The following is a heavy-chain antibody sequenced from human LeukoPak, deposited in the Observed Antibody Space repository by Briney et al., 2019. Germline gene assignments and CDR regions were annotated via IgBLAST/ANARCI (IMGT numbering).Heavy chain of an antibody. D-gene: IGHD4-17*01. J-gene: IGHJ3*02. Sequence: ASVKVSCKASGYTFTSYGISWVRQAPGQGLEWMGWISAYNGNANYAQKLQGRVTMTTDTSTSTAYMELRSMRSDDTAMYYCARDRYGQWDAFDIWGQGKMVTVSS. CDR1: GYTFTSYG. V-gene: IGHV1-18*01. CDR2: ISAYNGNA. CDR3: ARDRYGQWDAFDI.